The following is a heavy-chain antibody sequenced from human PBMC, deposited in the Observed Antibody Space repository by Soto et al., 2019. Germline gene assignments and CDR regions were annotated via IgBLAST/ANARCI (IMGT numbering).Heavy chain of an antibody. J-gene: IGHJ2*01. CDR1: GGTFSSYA. CDR3: AQRSAMATSWYFDL. Sequence: VQLVQSGAEVKKPGSSVKVSCKASGGTFSSYAISWVRQAPGQGLEWMGGIIPIFGTANYAQKFQGRVTITADESTSTATRDLSSLRSEDTAVYYCAQRSAMATSWYFDLWAVAPWSLSPQ. CDR2: IIPIFGTA. V-gene: IGHV1-69*12. D-gene: IGHD5-12*01.